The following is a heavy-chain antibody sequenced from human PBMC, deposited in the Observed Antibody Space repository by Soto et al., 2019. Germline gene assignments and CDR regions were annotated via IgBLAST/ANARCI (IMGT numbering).Heavy chain of an antibody. D-gene: IGHD5-12*01. V-gene: IGHV6-1*01. Sequence: SQTLSLTCVISGDSVSIYSGAWNWIRQSPSRGLEWLGRTYYRSKWYYDYAESVKSRIIISVDTSKNQFSLQLNSVTPEDAAVYYCGVDPGYSLDYWGQVTQVTIS. CDR3: GVDPGYSLDY. CDR2: TYYRSKWYY. J-gene: IGHJ4*02. CDR1: GDSVSIYSGA.